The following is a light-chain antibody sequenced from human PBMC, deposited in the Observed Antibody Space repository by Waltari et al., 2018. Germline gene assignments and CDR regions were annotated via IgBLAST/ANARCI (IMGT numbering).Light chain of an antibody. CDR3: LQDYSYPRT. CDR1: QGIRND. CDR2: AAS. V-gene: IGKV1-6*02. Sequence: AIQMTQSPSSLSASVGDRVTITCRASQGIRNDLGWYQQKPGKAPTLLIYAASSLQSEVPLRFSGSGSGTDFTLTISSLQPEDFATYYCLQDYSYPRTFGQGTKVEIK. J-gene: IGKJ1*01.